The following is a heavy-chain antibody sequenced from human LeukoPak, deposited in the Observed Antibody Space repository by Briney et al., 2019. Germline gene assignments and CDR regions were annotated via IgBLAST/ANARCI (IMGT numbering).Heavy chain of an antibody. CDR1: GFTFSDYA. Sequence: GGTLRLSCAVSGFTFSDYAVHWVRQAPGKGLEWVASIQSNGNEKYSSDSLKGRFTISRDNSKNTLYLQMNTLRPEDTAVFYCARGFTSWPQGPYHFDYWGQGILITVSS. V-gene: IGHV3-30*02. CDR2: IQSNGNEK. D-gene: IGHD2-2*01. CDR3: ARGFTSWPQGPYHFDY. J-gene: IGHJ4*02.